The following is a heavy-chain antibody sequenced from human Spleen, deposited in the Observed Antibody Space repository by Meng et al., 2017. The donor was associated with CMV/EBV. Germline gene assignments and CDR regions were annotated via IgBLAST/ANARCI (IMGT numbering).Heavy chain of an antibody. CDR2: INGDGSST. Sequence: GESLKISCAASGFTFSRYWMHWVRQAPGKGLVWVSHINGDGSSTSYADSVKGRLTISRDNAKNTLYLQMNSLRAEDTAVYYCARDLHYWGYYDSSGYPIGYFDYWGQGTLVTVSS. V-gene: IGHV3-74*01. J-gene: IGHJ4*02. D-gene: IGHD3-22*01. CDR3: ARDLHYWGYYDSSGYPIGYFDY. CDR1: GFTFSRYW.